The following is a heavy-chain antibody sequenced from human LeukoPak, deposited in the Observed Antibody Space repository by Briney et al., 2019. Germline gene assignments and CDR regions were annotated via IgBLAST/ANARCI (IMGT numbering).Heavy chain of an antibody. J-gene: IGHJ4*02. Sequence: ASVKVSCKSSGYTFTNLDINWLRQAPGQGLEWMGWMSPNSGDTGYAQKFQGRVSMTRDTSISTAYMELSSLRSEDTAVYYCASNPPNTGDFYYRGRGSLVTVSS. CDR1: GYTFTNLD. CDR3: ASNPPNTGDFYY. D-gene: IGHD3-10*01. CDR2: MSPNSGDT. V-gene: IGHV1-8*01.